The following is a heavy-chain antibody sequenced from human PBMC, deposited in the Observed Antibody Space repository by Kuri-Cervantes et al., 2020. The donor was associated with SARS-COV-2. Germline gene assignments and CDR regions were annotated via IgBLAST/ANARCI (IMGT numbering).Heavy chain of an antibody. V-gene: IGHV4-34*01. Sequence: SEPLSLTCAVYGGSFSGYYWSWIRQLQGKGLGGIGAINNSGSTNYNRSLKSRVTISVDTSKNQYSLKLCSVTAADTDVYDSARGGFWYGAGYFGYWGQGTLVTVSS. CDR1: GGSFSGYY. J-gene: IGHJ4*02. CDR2: INNSGST. CDR3: ARGGFWYGAGYFGY. D-gene: IGHD4-17*01.